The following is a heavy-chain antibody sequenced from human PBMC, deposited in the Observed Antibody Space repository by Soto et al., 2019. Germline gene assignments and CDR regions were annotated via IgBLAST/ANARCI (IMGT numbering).Heavy chain of an antibody. CDR3: DRASSGYYRDY. D-gene: IGHD3-22*01. Sequence: QVQLQESGPGLVKPSQTLSLTCTVSGGSISSGDYYWSWIRQPPGKGLEWIGYIYYSGSTYYNPSLKSRVTIPVDTAKTQFSLKLSSVTAADTAVYYCDRASSGYYRDYWGEGTLVTVSS. J-gene: IGHJ4*02. CDR2: IYYSGST. V-gene: IGHV4-30-4*01. CDR1: GGSISSGDYY.